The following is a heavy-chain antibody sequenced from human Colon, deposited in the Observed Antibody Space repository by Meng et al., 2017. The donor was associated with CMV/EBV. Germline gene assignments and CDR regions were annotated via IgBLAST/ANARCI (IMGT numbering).Heavy chain of an antibody. V-gene: IGHV3-11*05. Sequence: QVPLVQSGGGLVEPGGSLRLSCAAFGFIFSDYYMTWIREAPGKGLEWVSYISPTGSDTNYADSVRGRFTISRDNAKNSLFLQMSSLTAEDTAVYYCVKGHTMINPWGQGTLVTVSS. J-gene: IGHJ5*02. D-gene: IGHD3-16*01. CDR3: VKGHTMINP. CDR2: ISPTGSDT. CDR1: GFIFSDYY.